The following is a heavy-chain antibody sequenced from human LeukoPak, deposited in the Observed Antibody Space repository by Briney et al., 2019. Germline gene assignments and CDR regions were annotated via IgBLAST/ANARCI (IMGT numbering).Heavy chain of an antibody. J-gene: IGHJ4*02. V-gene: IGHV3-20*04. CDR1: GFTFDDYG. Sequence: GGSLRLSCAASGFTFDDYGMSWVRQAPGKGLEWVSGINWNGGSTGYADSVKGRFTISRDNAKNSLYLQMNSLRAEDTALYYCAKNHGTMVRGVIIDYFDYWGQGTLVTVSS. CDR2: INWNGGST. D-gene: IGHD3-10*01. CDR3: AKNHGTMVRGVIIDYFDY.